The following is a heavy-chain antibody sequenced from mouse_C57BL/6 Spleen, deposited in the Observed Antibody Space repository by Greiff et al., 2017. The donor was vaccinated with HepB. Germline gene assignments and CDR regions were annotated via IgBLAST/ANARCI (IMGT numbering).Heavy chain of an antibody. J-gene: IGHJ4*01. D-gene: IGHD1-1*01. Sequence: QVQLKESGAELVKPGASVKISCKASGYAFSSYWMNWVKQRPGKGLEWIGQIYPGDGDTNYNGKFKGKATLTADKSSSTAYMQLSSLTSEDSAVYFCARGHYYGSSPYAMDYWGQGTSVTVSS. CDR1: GYAFSSYW. CDR2: IYPGDGDT. CDR3: ARGHYYGSSPYAMDY. V-gene: IGHV1-80*01.